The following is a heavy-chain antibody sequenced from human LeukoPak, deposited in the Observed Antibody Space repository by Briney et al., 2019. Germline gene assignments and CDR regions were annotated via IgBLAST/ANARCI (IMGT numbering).Heavy chain of an antibody. CDR3: ARENSSGWVIY. Sequence: SETLSLTCTVSGDSISSGTYYWSWIRQPAGKGLEWIGRVYSSGNTNYNPSLKSRVTISIDTSKNQFSLKLSSVTAADTAVYYCARENSSGWVIYWGQGTLVTVSS. D-gene: IGHD6-19*01. J-gene: IGHJ4*02. V-gene: IGHV4-61*02. CDR1: GDSISSGTYY. CDR2: VYSSGNT.